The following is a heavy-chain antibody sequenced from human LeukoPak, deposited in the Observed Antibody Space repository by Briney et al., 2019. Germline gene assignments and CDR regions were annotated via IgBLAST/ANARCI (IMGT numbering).Heavy chain of an antibody. D-gene: IGHD2-2*02. V-gene: IGHV1-2*06. Sequence: ASVKVSCTASGYTFTGYYMHWVRQAPGQGLEWMGRTNPNSGGTNYAQKFQGRVTMTRDTSISTAYMELSRLRSDDTAVYYCARASNIRPGDYWGQGTLVTVSS. CDR1: GYTFTGYY. CDR2: TNPNSGGT. J-gene: IGHJ4*02. CDR3: ARASNIRPGDY.